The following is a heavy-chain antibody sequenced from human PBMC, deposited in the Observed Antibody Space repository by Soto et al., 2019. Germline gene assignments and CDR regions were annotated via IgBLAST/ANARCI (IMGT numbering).Heavy chain of an antibody. V-gene: IGHV3-23*01. CDR3: AKRPTYYYDSTGYDFDY. Sequence: EEQLLESGGGLVQPGGSLRLSCVVSGFTFSSYAMSWVRQAPGKGLQWVAGINGNGGGTFYADSVKGRFTISRDNSKNTLSLQMNSLRVEDTAVYYCAKRPTYYYDSTGYDFDYWGQGTLVTVSS. J-gene: IGHJ4*02. D-gene: IGHD3-22*01. CDR1: GFTFSSYA. CDR2: INGNGGGT.